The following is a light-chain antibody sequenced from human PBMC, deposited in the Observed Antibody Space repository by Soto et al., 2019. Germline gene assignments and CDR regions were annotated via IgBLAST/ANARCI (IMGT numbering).Light chain of an antibody. Sequence: DIILTQSPDSLAVSLGERATINCKSSQSVLHSSNNKNYLAWFQQKPGQPPKLLIYRASTRDSGVPDRFSGSGSETDFTLTISSLQAEDVAVYYCQQYHSSPTWTFGQGTKVDIK. J-gene: IGKJ1*01. CDR2: RAS. CDR1: QSVLHSSNNKNY. CDR3: QQYHSSPTWT. V-gene: IGKV4-1*01.